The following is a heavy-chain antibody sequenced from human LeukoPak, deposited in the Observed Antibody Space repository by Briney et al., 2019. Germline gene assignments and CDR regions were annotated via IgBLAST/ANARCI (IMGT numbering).Heavy chain of an antibody. V-gene: IGHV1-18*04. J-gene: IGHJ4*02. CDR2: ISPNSDDT. Sequence: ASVKVSCKASGYTFTDYYMHWVRQAPGQGLEWMGWISPNSDDTNYAQKLQGRVTMTTDTSTSTAYMELRSLRSDDTAVYYCTREVEMATIPGYWGQGTLVTVSS. CDR3: TREVEMATIPGY. CDR1: GYTFTDYY. D-gene: IGHD5-24*01.